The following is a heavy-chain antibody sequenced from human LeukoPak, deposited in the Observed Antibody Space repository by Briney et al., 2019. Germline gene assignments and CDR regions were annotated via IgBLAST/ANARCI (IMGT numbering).Heavy chain of an antibody. Sequence: ASVKVSCKASGYTFTDYYMHWVRQAPGQGLAWMGSINPNSGGTNYAQKFKGRVTMTRDTSISTAYMELSRLRSDDTAVYYCASTGYCSGGSCYRAPEWFDPWGQGTLVTVSS. CDR1: GYTFTDYY. CDR2: INPNSGGT. V-gene: IGHV1-2*02. J-gene: IGHJ5*02. D-gene: IGHD2-15*01. CDR3: ASTGYCSGGSCYRAPEWFDP.